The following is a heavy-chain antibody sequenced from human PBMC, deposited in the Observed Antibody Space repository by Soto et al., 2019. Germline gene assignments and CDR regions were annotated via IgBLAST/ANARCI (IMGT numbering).Heavy chain of an antibody. CDR1: GYTFTGYY. CDR3: ARESGVVVAATRAPASAFDI. D-gene: IGHD2-15*01. Sequence: QVQLVQSGAEVKKPGASVKVSCKASGYTFTGYYMHWVRQAPGQGLEWMGWINPNSGGTNYAQKFQGWVTMTRDTSISTAYMELSRLRSDDTAVYYCARESGVVVAATRAPASAFDIWGQGTMVTVSS. J-gene: IGHJ3*02. CDR2: INPNSGGT. V-gene: IGHV1-2*04.